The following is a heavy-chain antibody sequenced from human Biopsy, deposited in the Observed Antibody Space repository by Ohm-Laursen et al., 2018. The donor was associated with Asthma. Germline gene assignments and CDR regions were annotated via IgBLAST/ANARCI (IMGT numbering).Heavy chain of an antibody. D-gene: IGHD3-9*01. CDR3: ARTYYDFLTGQVKDVFGV. CDR2: IIPIFGTT. Sequence: SSVKVSCKASGGTFNYAITWVRQAPGQGLEWMGGIIPIFGTTSYAQKFKGRVTITADESSSTAYMELSSLRSEDTAVYYCARTYYDFLTGQVKDVFGVWGQGTMVTVSS. V-gene: IGHV1-69*01. J-gene: IGHJ3*01. CDR1: GGTFNYA.